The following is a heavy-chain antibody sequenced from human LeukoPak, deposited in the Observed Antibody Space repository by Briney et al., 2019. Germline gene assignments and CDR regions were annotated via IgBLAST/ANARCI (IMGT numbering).Heavy chain of an antibody. CDR2: IYSGGST. CDR3: ARENTGSYREFDY. V-gene: IGHV4-4*07. D-gene: IGHD1-26*01. CDR1: GGSISSYY. J-gene: IGHJ4*02. Sequence: SETLSLTCTVSGGSISSYYWSWIRQPAGKGLEWIGRIYSGGSTNYNPSLKSRVTMSVDSSNNLFSLKLSSVTAADTAVFYCARENTGSYREFDYWGQGTLVTVSS.